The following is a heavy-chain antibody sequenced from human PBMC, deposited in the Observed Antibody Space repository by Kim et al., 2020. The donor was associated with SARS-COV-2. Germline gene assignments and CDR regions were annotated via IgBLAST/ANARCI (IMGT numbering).Heavy chain of an antibody. V-gene: IGHV3-74*01. CDR3: ARGGFDI. J-gene: IGHJ3*02. CDR2: IIGDGSYT. Sequence: GGSLRLSCAASGFTLSRSKMHWVRQAPGKGLVWVSRIIGDGSYTTYADSVKGRFTISRDNAKNTLYLQMNSLRVEDTAVYYCARGGFDIWGQGTMVTVSS. CDR1: GFTLSRSK.